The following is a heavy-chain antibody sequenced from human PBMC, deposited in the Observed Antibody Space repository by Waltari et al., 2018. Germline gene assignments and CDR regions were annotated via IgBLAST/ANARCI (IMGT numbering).Heavy chain of an antibody. CDR3: AREAGYSSSWYIVGFDP. CDR2: IYYSGST. D-gene: IGHD6-13*01. J-gene: IGHJ5*02. CDR1: GGSISRGDYY. V-gene: IGHV4-30-4*08. Sequence: QVQLQESGPGLVKPSQPLSLTCTVSGGSISRGDYYWSWIRQPPGKGLEWIGYIYYSGSTYYNPALKSRVTISVDTSKNQFSLKLSSVTAADTAVYYCAREAGYSSSWYIVGFDPWGQGTLVTVSS.